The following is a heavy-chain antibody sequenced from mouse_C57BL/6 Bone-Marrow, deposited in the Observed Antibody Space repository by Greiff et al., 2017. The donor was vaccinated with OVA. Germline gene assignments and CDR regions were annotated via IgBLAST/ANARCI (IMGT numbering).Heavy chain of an antibody. Sequence: VQLQQSGAELVRPGASVKLSCTASGFNIKDDYMHWVKQRPEQGLEWIGWIDPENGDTEYASKFQGKATITADTSSNTAYLQLSSLTSEDTAVYYCTPYYYGRANFDYWGQGTTLTVSS. CDR1: GFNIKDDY. D-gene: IGHD1-1*01. J-gene: IGHJ2*01. CDR2: IDPENGDT. V-gene: IGHV14-4*01. CDR3: TPYYYGRANFDY.